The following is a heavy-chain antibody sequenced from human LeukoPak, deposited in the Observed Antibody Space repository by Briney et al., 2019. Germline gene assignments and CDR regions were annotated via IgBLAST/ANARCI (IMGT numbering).Heavy chain of an antibody. Sequence: GESLKISCKGSGYSFTSYWIGWVRQMPGKGLEWMGIIYPGDSDTRYSPSFQGQVTISAGKSISTAYLQWSSLKASDTAMYYCARGRLNYYGSVAGFDPWGQGTLVTVSS. CDR2: IYPGDSDT. V-gene: IGHV5-51*01. CDR1: GYSFTSYW. CDR3: ARGRLNYYGSVAGFDP. J-gene: IGHJ5*02. D-gene: IGHD3-10*01.